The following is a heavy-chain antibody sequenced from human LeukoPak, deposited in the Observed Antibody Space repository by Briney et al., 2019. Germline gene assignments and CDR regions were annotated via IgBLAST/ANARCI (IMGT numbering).Heavy chain of an antibody. V-gene: IGHV1-8*01. CDR1: GYTFTSYD. Sequence: ASVKVSCKASGYTFTSYDINWVRQATGQGVEWMGWMNPNSGNTDYAQKFQGRVTMTSNTSISTAYMELSSLRSEDTAVYYCARELPAGVFDYWGQGTLVTVSS. CDR3: ARELPAGVFDY. J-gene: IGHJ4*02. CDR2: MNPNSGNT. D-gene: IGHD6-13*01.